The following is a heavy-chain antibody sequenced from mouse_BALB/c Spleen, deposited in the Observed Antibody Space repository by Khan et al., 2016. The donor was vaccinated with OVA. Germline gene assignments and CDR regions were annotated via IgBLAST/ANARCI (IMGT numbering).Heavy chain of an antibody. D-gene: IGHD2-14*01. CDR3: VRDGAYHRNDGWFAY. J-gene: IGHJ3*01. CDR1: GYTFTSYT. V-gene: IGHV1-4*01. CDR2: INPSNGYS. Sequence: QVRLQQSGAELARPGASVKMSCKASGYTFTSYTIHWIKLRPGQGLEWIGYINPSNGYSNYNQKIKDKVTLTADKSSTTAYMQLSSLTSDDSAVYNCVRDGAYHRNDGWFAYWGLGTLVTVSA.